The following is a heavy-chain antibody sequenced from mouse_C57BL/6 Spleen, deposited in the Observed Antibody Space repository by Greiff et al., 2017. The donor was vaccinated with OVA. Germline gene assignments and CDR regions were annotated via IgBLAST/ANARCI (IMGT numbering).Heavy chain of an antibody. J-gene: IGHJ4*01. V-gene: IGHV1-64*01. D-gene: IGHD2-5*01. CDR3: ARRGNIYYSNYDYAMDY. CDR1: GYTFTSYW. CDR2: IHPNSGST. Sequence: VQLQQPGAELVKPGASVKLSCKASGYTFTSYWMHWVKQRPGQGLEWIGMIHPNSGSTNYNEKFKSKATLTVDKSSSTAYMQLSSLTSEDSAVYYCARRGNIYYSNYDYAMDYWGQGTSVTVSS.